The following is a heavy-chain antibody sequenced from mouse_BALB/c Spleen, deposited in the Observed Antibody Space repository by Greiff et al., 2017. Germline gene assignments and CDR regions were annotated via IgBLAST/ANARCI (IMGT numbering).Heavy chain of an antibody. Sequence: EVKLVESGGGLVQPKGSLKLSCAASGFTFNTYAMNWVRQAPGKGLEWVARIRSKSNNYATYYADSVKDRFTISRDDSQSMLYLQMNNLKTEDTAMYYCVRPYYDYDEAWFAYWGQGTLVTVSA. J-gene: IGHJ3*01. CDR3: VRPYYDYDEAWFAY. D-gene: IGHD2-4*01. CDR1: GFTFNTYA. CDR2: IRSKSNNYAT. V-gene: IGHV10-1*02.